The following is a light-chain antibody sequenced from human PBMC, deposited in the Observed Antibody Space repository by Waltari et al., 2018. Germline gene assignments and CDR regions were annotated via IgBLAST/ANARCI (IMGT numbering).Light chain of an antibody. CDR3: SSYAGSNNLV. CDR2: EVI. V-gene: IGLV2-8*01. J-gene: IGLJ2*01. Sequence: QSALTQPPSASGSPGPSVTISCTGTTSDVGAYDHVPWYHHHPGKAPKLLISEVIKRPSGVPDRFSGSRSGNTASLTVSGLQAEDEADYYCSSYAGSNNLVFGGGTKLTVL. CDR1: TSDVGAYDH.